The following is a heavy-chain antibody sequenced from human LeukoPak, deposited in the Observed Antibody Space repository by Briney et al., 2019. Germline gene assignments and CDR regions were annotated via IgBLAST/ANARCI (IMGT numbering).Heavy chain of an antibody. J-gene: IGHJ6*03. CDR1: TYISSDFG. Sequence: ASVKVSCKASTYISSDFGISWVRLAPGGGLEWMGWVSSDNGQTNYGHKFYGRVTVTMETSTNTASMELRGLRSDDTAIYYCARVYLYTTGWSAAYYYFMDVWGKGTTVIVSS. V-gene: IGHV1-18*01. CDR3: ARVYLYTTGWSAAYYYFMDV. CDR2: VSSDNGQT. D-gene: IGHD3-16*02.